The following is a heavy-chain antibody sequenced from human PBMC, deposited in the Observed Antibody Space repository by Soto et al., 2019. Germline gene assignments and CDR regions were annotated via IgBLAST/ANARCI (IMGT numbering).Heavy chain of an antibody. CDR3: ARGGRRYSAYDYGY. D-gene: IGHD5-12*01. CDR1: GGSISSYY. CDR2: MNDKGNI. V-gene: IGHV4-34*01. Sequence: PSETLSLTCTVSGGSISSYYWSWIRQPPGKGLEWIGEMNDKGNINYNPSLKSPVTISLDTSKNQFSLKLTSVTAADTAVYYCARGGRRYSAYDYGYWGQGTPVTVSS. J-gene: IGHJ4*02.